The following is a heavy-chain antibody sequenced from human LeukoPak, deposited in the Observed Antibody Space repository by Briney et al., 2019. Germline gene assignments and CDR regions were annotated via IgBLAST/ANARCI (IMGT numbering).Heavy chain of an antibody. CDR3: AKSRWETYAVRAFDI. CDR2: ISGSGGST. CDR1: GFTFSSYG. J-gene: IGHJ3*02. D-gene: IGHD1-26*01. Sequence: GGSLRLSCAASGFTFSSYGMHWVRQAPGKGLEWVSAISGSGGSTYYADSVKGRFTISRDNSKSALYLQMNSLRAEDTAVYYCAKSRWETYAVRAFDIWGQGTMVTVSS. V-gene: IGHV3-23*01.